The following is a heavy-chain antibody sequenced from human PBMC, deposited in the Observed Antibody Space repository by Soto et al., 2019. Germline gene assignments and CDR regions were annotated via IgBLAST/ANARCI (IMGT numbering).Heavy chain of an antibody. CDR2: VYYSGST. Sequence: TLSLTCTVSGGSMSSSFWSWIRQPPGKGLEWIAYVYYSGSTKHNPSLKSRVIISVDTSKNQFSLKLNSVTAADTAVYYWARVIGGWYEHDYWGPGTLVTVSS. D-gene: IGHD6-19*01. CDR1: GGSMSSSF. V-gene: IGHV4-59*01. CDR3: ARVIGGWYEHDY. J-gene: IGHJ4*02.